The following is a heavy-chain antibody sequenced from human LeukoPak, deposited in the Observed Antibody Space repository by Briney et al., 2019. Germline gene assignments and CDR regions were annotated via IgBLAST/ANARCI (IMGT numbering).Heavy chain of an antibody. CDR2: INPNSGGT. CDR1: GYTFTGYY. V-gene: IGHV1-2*02. J-gene: IGHJ5*02. Sequence: ASVTVSCKASGYTFTGYYMHWVRQAPGQGLEWMGWINPNSGGTNYAQKFQGRVTMTRDTSISTAYMELSRLRSDDTAVYYCASRITMVRGVIIKEGNWFDPWGQGTLVTVSS. CDR3: ASRITMVRGVIIKEGNWFDP. D-gene: IGHD3-10*01.